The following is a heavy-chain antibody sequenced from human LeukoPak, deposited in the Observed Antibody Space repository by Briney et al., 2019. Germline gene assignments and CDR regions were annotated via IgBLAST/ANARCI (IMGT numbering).Heavy chain of an antibody. D-gene: IGHD6-6*01. V-gene: IGHV3-30-3*01. CDR3: ARDPYSSSSGILFDY. CDR2: ISYDGSNK. Sequence: PGRSLRLSCAASGFTFCTYAMHWVRQAPGKGLEWVAVISYDGSNKYYADSGKGRFTISRDNSKNTLYLQMNSLRAEDTAVYYCARDPYSSSSGILFDYWGQGTLVTVSS. CDR1: GFTFCTYA. J-gene: IGHJ4*02.